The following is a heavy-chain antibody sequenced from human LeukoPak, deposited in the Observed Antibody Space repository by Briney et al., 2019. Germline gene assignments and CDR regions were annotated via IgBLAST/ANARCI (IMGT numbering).Heavy chain of an antibody. CDR2: IYYSGIT. CDR3: ARSVVTYYYYYYGMDV. J-gene: IGHJ6*02. D-gene: IGHD3-22*01. V-gene: IGHV4-39*01. CDR1: GGSISISSYY. Sequence: SETLSLTCTVCGGSISISSYYWGWIRQPPAKGLEWIGSIYYSGITYYNPSLKSRVTISVDTSKYQFSLKLSSVTAADTAVYYCARSVVTYYYYYYGMDVWGQGTTVTVSS.